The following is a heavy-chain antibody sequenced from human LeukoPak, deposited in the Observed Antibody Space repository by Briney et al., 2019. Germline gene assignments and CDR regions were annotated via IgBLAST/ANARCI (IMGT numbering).Heavy chain of an antibody. Sequence: GGSLRLSCAASGFTFSSYSMNWVRQAPGKGLEWVSSISSSSSYIYYADSVKGRFTISRDNAKNSLYLQMNSLRAEDTAVYYCARDKGPQVMGFDYWGQGTLVTVSS. V-gene: IGHV3-21*01. CDR2: ISSSSSYI. D-gene: IGHD2-8*01. CDR3: ARDKGPQVMGFDY. CDR1: GFTFSSYS. J-gene: IGHJ4*02.